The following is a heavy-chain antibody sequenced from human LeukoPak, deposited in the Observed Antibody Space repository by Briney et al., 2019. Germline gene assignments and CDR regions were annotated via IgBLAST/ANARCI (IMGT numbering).Heavy chain of an antibody. J-gene: IGHJ5*02. Sequence: ASVKVSCKASGYTFTGYYMHWVRQAPGQGLEWMGWINPNSGGTNYAQKFQGRVTMTRDTSISTAYMELSRLRSDDTAVYYCARTTPTYSNYLTSTNWFDPWGQGTLVTVSS. CDR1: GYTFTGYY. CDR3: ARTTPTYSNYLTSTNWFDP. CDR2: INPNSGGT. V-gene: IGHV1-2*02. D-gene: IGHD4-11*01.